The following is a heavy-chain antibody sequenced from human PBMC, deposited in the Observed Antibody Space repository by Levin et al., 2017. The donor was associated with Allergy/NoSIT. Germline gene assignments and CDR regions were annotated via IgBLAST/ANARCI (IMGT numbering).Heavy chain of an antibody. D-gene: IGHD2-15*01. Sequence: SCAASGFTFSSYWMSWVRQAPGKGLEWVANIKQDGSEKYYVDSVKGRFTISRDNAKNSLYLQMNSLRAEDTAVYYCARVVVVVAALDYWGQGTLVTVSS. V-gene: IGHV3-7*04. CDR1: GFTFSSYW. J-gene: IGHJ4*02. CDR3: ARVVVVVAALDY. CDR2: IKQDGSEK.